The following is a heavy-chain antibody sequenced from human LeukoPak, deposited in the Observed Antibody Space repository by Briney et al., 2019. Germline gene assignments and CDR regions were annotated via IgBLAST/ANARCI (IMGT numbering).Heavy chain of an antibody. CDR3: AKGPHDFWSGYYTGDYFDY. CDR1: GFTFSSYA. V-gene: IGHV3-23*01. Sequence: GGSLRLSCAASGFTFSSYAMSWVRQAPGKGLEWVSAISGSGGSTYYADSVKGRFTISRDNSKNTLYLQMNSLRAEDTAVYYCAKGPHDFWSGYYTGDYFDYWGQGTLVTVSS. CDR2: ISGSGGST. D-gene: IGHD3-3*01. J-gene: IGHJ4*02.